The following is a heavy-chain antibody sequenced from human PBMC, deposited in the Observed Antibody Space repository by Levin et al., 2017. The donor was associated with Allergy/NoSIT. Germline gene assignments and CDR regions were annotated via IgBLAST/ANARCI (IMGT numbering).Heavy chain of an antibody. CDR1: GLTVSSNY. V-gene: IGHV3-53*01. Sequence: GESLKISCAASGLTVSSNYMNWVRQAPGKGLEWVSILYSGGYTYYADSVKGRFTVSRDNSQNSVYLQMNSLRAEDTAVYFCARGVIVVGSPPYFDHWGQGTLVTVSS. CDR3: ARGVIVVGSPPYFDH. CDR2: LYSGGYT. D-gene: IGHD2-2*01. J-gene: IGHJ4*02.